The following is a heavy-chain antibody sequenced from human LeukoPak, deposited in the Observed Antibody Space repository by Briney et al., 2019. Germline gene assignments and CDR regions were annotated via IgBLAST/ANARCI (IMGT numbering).Heavy chain of an antibody. CDR1: GFTFSSYW. V-gene: IGHV3-7*03. J-gene: IGHJ4*02. CDR3: ARQFSSGWYYFDY. Sequence: GGSLRLSCAASGFTFSSYWMSWVRQAPGKGLEWVANIKQDGSEKYYVDSVKGRFTISRDNAKNSLYLQMNSLRAEDTAVYYCARQFSSGWYYFDYWGQGTLVTVSS. CDR2: IKQDGSEK. D-gene: IGHD6-19*01.